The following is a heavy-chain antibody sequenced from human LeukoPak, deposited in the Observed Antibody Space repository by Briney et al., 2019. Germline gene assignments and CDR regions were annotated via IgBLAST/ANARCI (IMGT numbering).Heavy chain of an antibody. J-gene: IGHJ5*02. CDR3: ASTYYASRNWFDP. Sequence: GGSLRLSCAASGFTFSNYAMSWVRQAPGKGLEWVSVISGSGGSTYYADSVKGRFTISRDNSKNTLYVQMNSLRAADMAVYYCASTYYASRNWFDPWGQGTLVTVSS. CDR1: GFTFSNYA. D-gene: IGHD2-2*01. V-gene: IGHV3-23*01. CDR2: ISGSGGST.